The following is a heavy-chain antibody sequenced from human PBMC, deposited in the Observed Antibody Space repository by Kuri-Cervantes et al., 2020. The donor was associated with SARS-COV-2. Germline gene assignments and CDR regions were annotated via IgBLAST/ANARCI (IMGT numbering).Heavy chain of an antibody. CDR2: IIPIFGTA. CDR3: ARDWAYVDPGYFDY. D-gene: IGHD3-10*01. J-gene: IGHJ4*02. V-gene: IGHV1-69*05. CDR1: GYTFSSYA. Sequence: SVKVSCKASGYTFSSYAISWVRQAPGQGLEWMGGIIPIFGTANYAQKFQGRVTITTDESTSTAYMELSRLRSDDTAVYYCARDWAYVDPGYFDYWGQGTLVTVSS.